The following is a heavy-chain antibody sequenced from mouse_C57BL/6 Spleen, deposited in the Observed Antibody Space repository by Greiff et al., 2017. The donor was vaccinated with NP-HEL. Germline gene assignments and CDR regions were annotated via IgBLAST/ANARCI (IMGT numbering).Heavy chain of an antibody. Sequence: EVKVEESGGGLVKPGGSLKLSCAASGFTFSSYAMSWVRQTPEKRLEWVATISDGGSYTYYPDNVKGRFTISRDNAKNNLYLQMSHLKSEDTAMYYCAREEDGNYVGYWGQGTTLTVSS. CDR2: ISDGGSYT. CDR3: AREEDGNYVGY. V-gene: IGHV5-4*01. CDR1: GFTFSSYA. J-gene: IGHJ2*01. D-gene: IGHD2-1*01.